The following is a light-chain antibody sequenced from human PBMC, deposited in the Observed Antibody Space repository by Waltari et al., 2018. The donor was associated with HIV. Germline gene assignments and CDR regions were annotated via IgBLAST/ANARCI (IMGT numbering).Light chain of an antibody. V-gene: IGLV1-40*01. CDR3: QSYDRSLSGVI. CDR1: TPNIGAGSD. J-gene: IGLJ2*01. CDR2: GDA. Sequence: QSVLTQPPSVSGAPGQRVTISCTGNTPNIGAGSDVHWYQQLPGTAPKLLIYGDANRPSGVPDRFSGSTSGTSASLAITGLRAEDECDYYCQSYDRSLSGVIFGGGTKLTVL.